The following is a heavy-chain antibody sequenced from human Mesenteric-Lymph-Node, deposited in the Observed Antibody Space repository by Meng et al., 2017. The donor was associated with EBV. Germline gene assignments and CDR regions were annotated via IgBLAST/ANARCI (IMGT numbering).Heavy chain of an antibody. CDR1: GGTFSKYG. V-gene: IGHV1-69*01. J-gene: IGHJ4*02. Sequence: VRRVPSVSVLTEPWSSVKFSCQASGGTFSKYGLSWVRQAPGQGLEWMGGIITVFGTPKYAQKFQGRVTITADESTSTAYMELRSLRSEDTAVYHCVTDGFESPGDWGQGTLVTVSS. D-gene: IGHD3-10*01. CDR2: IITVFGTP. CDR3: VTDGFESPGD.